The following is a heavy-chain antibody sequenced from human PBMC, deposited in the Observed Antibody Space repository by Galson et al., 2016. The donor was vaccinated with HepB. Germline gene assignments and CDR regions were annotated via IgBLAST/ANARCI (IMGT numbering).Heavy chain of an antibody. Sequence: QSGAEVKKPGESLKISCKGSGYSFTSYWIGWVRQMPGKGLEWMGIIYPGDSATRYSPSFQGQVTISADKSINTAYLQWSRLRASDTAMYYCALYLYFLTGYGWWGYWGQGTLVTVSS. CDR2: IYPGDSAT. V-gene: IGHV5-51*01. D-gene: IGHD3/OR15-3a*01. CDR3: ALYLYFLTGYGWWGY. CDR1: GYSFTSYW. J-gene: IGHJ4*02.